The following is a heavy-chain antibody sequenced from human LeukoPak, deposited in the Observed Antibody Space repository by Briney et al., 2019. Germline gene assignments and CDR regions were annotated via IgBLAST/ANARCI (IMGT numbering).Heavy chain of an antibody. D-gene: IGHD6-13*01. J-gene: IGHJ6*02. CDR1: GYTFTSYG. Sequence: GASVKVSCKASGYTFTSYGISWVRQAPGQGLEWMGWISAYNGNTNYAQKLQGRVTMTTDTSTSTAYMELSSLRSEDTAVYYCARLEQQLVPYYYYYGMDVWGQGTAVTVSS. CDR3: ARLEQQLVPYYYYYGMDV. V-gene: IGHV1-18*01. CDR2: ISAYNGNT.